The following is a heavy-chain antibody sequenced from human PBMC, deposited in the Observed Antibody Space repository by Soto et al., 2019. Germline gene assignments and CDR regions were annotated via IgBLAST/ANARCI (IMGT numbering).Heavy chain of an antibody. CDR3: ARDAEGYCSSTSCYGYFDY. J-gene: IGHJ4*02. V-gene: IGHV3-21*01. CDR1: GFTFSSYS. D-gene: IGHD2-2*01. CDR2: ISSSSSYI. Sequence: EVQLVESGGGLVKPGGSLRLSCAASGFTFSSYSMNWVRQAPGKGLEWVSSISSSSSYIYYADSVKGRFTISRDNAKNSLYLQMNSLRAEDTAVYYCARDAEGYCSSTSCYGYFDYWGRGTLVTVSS.